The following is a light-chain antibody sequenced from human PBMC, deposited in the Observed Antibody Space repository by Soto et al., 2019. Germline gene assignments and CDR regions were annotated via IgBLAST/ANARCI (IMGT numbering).Light chain of an antibody. CDR1: QSVGSN. V-gene: IGKV3-15*01. CDR3: QQYNNWPPDRT. Sequence: EIVMTQSPATLSVSPGERATLSCRASQSVGSNLAWYQLKPGQAPRLLIYGASTRATGIPARFSGSESGTDFTLTISSLQSEDFAIYFCQQYNNWPPDRTVGQGTKVAIK. J-gene: IGKJ1*01. CDR2: GAS.